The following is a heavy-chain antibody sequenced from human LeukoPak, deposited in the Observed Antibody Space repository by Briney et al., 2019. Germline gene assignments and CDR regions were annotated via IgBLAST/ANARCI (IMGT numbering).Heavy chain of an antibody. CDR2: MNINSGNT. CDR1: GYTFNGYD. Sequence: ASVKVSCKASGYTFNGYDINWVRQATGQGLEWMGWMNINSGNTGYAQKFRGRITITRDASISTAYMELRSLTSKDTAVYYCARQECANGVCYMGIDYWGQGTLVTVSS. J-gene: IGHJ4*02. D-gene: IGHD2-8*01. CDR3: ARQECANGVCYMGIDY. V-gene: IGHV1-8*03.